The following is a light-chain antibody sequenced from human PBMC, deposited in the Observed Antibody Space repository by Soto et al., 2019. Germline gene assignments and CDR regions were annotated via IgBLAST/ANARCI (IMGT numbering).Light chain of an antibody. CDR1: QDIRSD. J-gene: IGKJ1*01. Sequence: AIQMTQSPSSLSASVGDRVTITCRASQDIRSDLGWYQQQAGKAPKLLIYAASSLHRGVPSRFGGSGSGTDFTLTISSLQPEDFTTYYCLQDYNCPRTFGQGTKVEIK. CDR3: LQDYNCPRT. V-gene: IGKV1-6*02. CDR2: AAS.